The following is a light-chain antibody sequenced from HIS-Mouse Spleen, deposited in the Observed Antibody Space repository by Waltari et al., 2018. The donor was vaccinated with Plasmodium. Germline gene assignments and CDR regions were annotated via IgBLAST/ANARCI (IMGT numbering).Light chain of an antibody. CDR3: SSYTSSSTLNYV. CDR1: SSDVGGYNY. V-gene: IGLV2-14*03. CDR2: DVS. Sequence: QSALTQPASVSGSPGQSITISCTGTSSDVGGYNYVSWYQQHPGKAPKLMIYDVSNRPPGVSNRFSGSKSGNPASLTISGLQAEDEADYYCSSYTSSSTLNYVFGTGTKVTVL. J-gene: IGLJ1*01.